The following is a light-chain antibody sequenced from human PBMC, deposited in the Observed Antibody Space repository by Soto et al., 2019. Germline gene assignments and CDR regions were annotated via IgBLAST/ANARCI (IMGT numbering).Light chain of an antibody. J-gene: IGKJ1*01. CDR1: QSVSSGY. CDR3: QQYGSAPRT. CDR2: GAS. V-gene: IGKV3-20*01. Sequence: EIVLTQSPGTLSLSPGERATLSCRASQSVSSGYLAWYQQKPGQAPRLLIYGASSRATGIPDRFSGSGSGRDLTRTISRLEPEDFAVYYCQQYGSAPRTYGQGTKVEIK.